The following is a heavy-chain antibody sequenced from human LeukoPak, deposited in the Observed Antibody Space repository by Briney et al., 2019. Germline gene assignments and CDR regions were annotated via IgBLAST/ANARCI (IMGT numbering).Heavy chain of an antibody. CDR2: IDPSDSYT. J-gene: IGHJ4*02. CDR1: GYSFTSYW. Sequence: GESLKISCKASGYSFTSYWISWVRQLPGKGLEWMGRIDPSDSYTNYSPSFQGHVTISADKSINTAYLQWSSLKASDTAIYYCARYLGIQLFDYWGQGALVTVSS. CDR3: ARYLGIQLFDY. V-gene: IGHV5-10-1*01. D-gene: IGHD5-18*01.